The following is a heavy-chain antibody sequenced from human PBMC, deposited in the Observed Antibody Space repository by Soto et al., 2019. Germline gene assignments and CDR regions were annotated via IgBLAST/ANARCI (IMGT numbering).Heavy chain of an antibody. CDR3: AKVSVVRRWDYFDY. V-gene: IGHV3-30*18. J-gene: IGHJ4*02. Sequence: GGSLRLSCAASGFTFSSYGMHWVRQAPGKGLEWVAVISYDGSNKYYADPMKGRFTISRDNSKNTLYLQMNSLRAVDTAVYYCAKVSVVRRWDYFDYWGQGTLVTVSS. CDR1: GFTFSSYG. D-gene: IGHD2-15*01. CDR2: ISYDGSNK.